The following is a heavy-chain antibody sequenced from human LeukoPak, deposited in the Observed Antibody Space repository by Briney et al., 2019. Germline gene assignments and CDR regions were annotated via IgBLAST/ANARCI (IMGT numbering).Heavy chain of an antibody. CDR2: IFPGDSDT. J-gene: IGHJ4*02. Sequence: GESLKISCRGFGYSFPTYWIGWVRQMPGKGLEWMGIIFPGDSDTRYSPSFQGQVTISADKSINTAYLQWSSLRAPDSAMYYCARRSSNSWTIDYWGQGTLVTVSS. V-gene: IGHV5-51*01. CDR3: ARRSSNSWTIDY. CDR1: GYSFPTYW. D-gene: IGHD6-13*01.